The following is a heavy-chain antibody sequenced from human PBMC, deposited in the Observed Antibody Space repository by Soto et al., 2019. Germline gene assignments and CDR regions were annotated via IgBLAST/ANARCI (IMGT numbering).Heavy chain of an antibody. CDR2: IYYSGST. CDR1: GGSISSSSYY. V-gene: IGHV4-39*01. CDR3: ARQSTRGYSYGYIGY. D-gene: IGHD5-18*01. Sequence: PSETLSLTCTVSGGSISSSSYYWCWIRHPPGKGLEWIGSIYYSGSTYYNPSLKSRVTISVDTSKNQFSLKLSSVTAADTAVYYCARQSTRGYSYGYIGYWGQGTLVTVSS. J-gene: IGHJ4*02.